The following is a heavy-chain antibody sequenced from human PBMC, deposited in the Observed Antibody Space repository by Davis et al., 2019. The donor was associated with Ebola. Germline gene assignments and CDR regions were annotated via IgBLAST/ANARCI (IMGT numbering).Heavy chain of an antibody. Sequence: PGGSLRLSCAASGFTVSSNYMSWVRQAPGKGLEWVPVFYIGGNTYYADSVKGRFTISRDNSKNMLYLQMNSLRAEDTAMYYCARARSGSYYSFDYWGQGTLVTVSS. CDR3: ARARSGSYYSFDY. V-gene: IGHV3-53*01. CDR2: FYIGGNT. D-gene: IGHD1-26*01. J-gene: IGHJ4*02. CDR1: GFTVSSNY.